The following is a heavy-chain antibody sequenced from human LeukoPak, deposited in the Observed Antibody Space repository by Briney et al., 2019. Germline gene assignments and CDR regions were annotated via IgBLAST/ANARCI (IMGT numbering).Heavy chain of an antibody. CDR3: ARNTIFGVVIIPLDY. V-gene: IGHV1-18*01. J-gene: IGHJ4*02. CDR2: ISAYNGNT. Sequence: ASVKVSCKGSGYTFTSYGISWVRQAPGQGLEWMGWISAYNGNTNYAQKLQGRVTMTTDTSTSTAYMELRSLRSDDTAVYYCARNTIFGVVIIPLDYWGQGTLVTVSS. CDR1: GYTFTSYG. D-gene: IGHD3-3*01.